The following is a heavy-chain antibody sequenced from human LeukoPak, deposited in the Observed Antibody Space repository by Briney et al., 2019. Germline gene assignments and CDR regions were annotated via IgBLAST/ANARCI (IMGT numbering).Heavy chain of an antibody. CDR2: IIPIFGTA. CDR1: GGTFSSYA. J-gene: IGHJ6*02. V-gene: IGHV1-69*06. CDR3: AREIKSVLLGYSGYDLHYYYGMDV. D-gene: IGHD5-12*01. Sequence: GASVKVSCKASGGTFSSYAISWVRQAPGQGLEWMGGIIPIFGTANYAQKFQGRVTITADKSTSTAYMELSSLRSEDTAVYYCAREIKSVLLGYSGYDLHYYYGMDVWGQGTTVTVSS.